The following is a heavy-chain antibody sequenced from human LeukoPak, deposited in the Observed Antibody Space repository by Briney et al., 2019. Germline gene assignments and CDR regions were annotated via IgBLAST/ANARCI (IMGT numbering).Heavy chain of an antibody. D-gene: IGHD2-2*01. Sequence: SVKVSCKDSGGTFGSYAISWVRQAPGQGLEWMGGIIPIFGTANYAQKFQGRVTITADESTSTAYMELSSLRSEDTAVYYCARALVVLRPYYYYYMDVWGKGTTVTVSS. CDR1: GGTFGSYA. CDR3: ARALVVLRPYYYYYMDV. V-gene: IGHV1-69*13. CDR2: IIPIFGTA. J-gene: IGHJ6*03.